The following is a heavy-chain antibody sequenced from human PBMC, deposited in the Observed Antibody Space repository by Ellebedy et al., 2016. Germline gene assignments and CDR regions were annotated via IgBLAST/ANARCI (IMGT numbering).Heavy chain of an antibody. CDR3: AKDRDDYGDYVFDY. V-gene: IGHV3-23*01. D-gene: IGHD4-17*01. J-gene: IGHJ4*02. CDR2: ISRSGDST. CDR1: GFTFRNFF. Sequence: GESLKISXATSGFTFRNFFMSWVRQAPGKGLEWVSTISRSGDSTYYADSVKGRFTISRDNSKNTLYLQMGSLKAEDTAVYYCAKDRDDYGDYVFDYWGQGTLVTVSS.